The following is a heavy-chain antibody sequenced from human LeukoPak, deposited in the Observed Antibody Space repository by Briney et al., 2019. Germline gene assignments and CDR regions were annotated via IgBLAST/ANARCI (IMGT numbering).Heavy chain of an antibody. D-gene: IGHD3-22*01. Sequence: PGGSLRLSCAASGFTFSDYYMSWIRRAPGKGLEWVSYISSSGSTIYYADSVKGRFTISRDNAKNSLYLQMNSLRAEDTAVYYCARTTRQYYYDSSGYYDAFDIWGQGTMVTVSS. J-gene: IGHJ3*02. CDR1: GFTFSDYY. CDR3: ARTTRQYYYDSSGYYDAFDI. CDR2: ISSSGSTI. V-gene: IGHV3-11*01.